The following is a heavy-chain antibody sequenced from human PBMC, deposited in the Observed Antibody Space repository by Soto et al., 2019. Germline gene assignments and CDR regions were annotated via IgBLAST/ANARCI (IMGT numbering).Heavy chain of an antibody. Sequence: GGSLRLSCAASGFTFSSYGMHWVRQAPGKGLEWVAVIWYDGSNKYYADSVKGRFTISRDNSKNTLYLQMNSLRAEDTAVYYCARDGHDYGDYPKVYYFDYWGQGTLVTVSS. CDR2: IWYDGSNK. CDR1: GFTFSSYG. J-gene: IGHJ4*02. V-gene: IGHV3-33*01. CDR3: ARDGHDYGDYPKVYYFDY. D-gene: IGHD4-17*01.